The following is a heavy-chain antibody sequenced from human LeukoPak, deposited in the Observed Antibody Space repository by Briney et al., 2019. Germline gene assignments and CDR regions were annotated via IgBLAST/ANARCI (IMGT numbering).Heavy chain of an antibody. CDR2: IYSGGST. V-gene: IGHV3-53*01. CDR1: GFSVRNNY. D-gene: IGHD3-3*02. CDR3: ASGRTIFYYYMDV. J-gene: IGHJ6*03. Sequence: GGSLRLSCVVSGFSVRNNYVSWVRQAPGKGLECVSVIYSGGSTYYADSVKGRFTISRDNSKNTLYLQMNNLRAEDTAVYYCASGRTIFYYYMDVWGKGTTVTISS.